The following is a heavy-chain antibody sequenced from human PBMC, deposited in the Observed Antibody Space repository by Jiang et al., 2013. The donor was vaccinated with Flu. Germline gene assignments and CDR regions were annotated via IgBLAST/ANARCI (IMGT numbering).Heavy chain of an antibody. Sequence: GAEVKKPGSSVKVSCQASGGTFSNYSITWVRQAPGHGLEWIGIINPNVDSTNYAQKFQGRVTMTRDTSTSTVYMELSSLRSEDTAIYYCARDPRTTTFDYWGQGALVTVSS. J-gene: IGHJ4*02. CDR1: GGTFSNYS. D-gene: IGHD4-11*01. V-gene: IGHV1-46*01. CDR3: ARDPRTTTFDY. CDR2: INPNVDST.